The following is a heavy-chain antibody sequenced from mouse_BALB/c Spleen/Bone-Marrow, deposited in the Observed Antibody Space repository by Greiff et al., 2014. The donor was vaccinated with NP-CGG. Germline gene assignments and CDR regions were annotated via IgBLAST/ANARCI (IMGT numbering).Heavy chain of an antibody. V-gene: IGHV1-18*01. J-gene: IGHJ4*01. CDR2: VNPNNGGT. D-gene: IGHD1-2*01. CDR1: GYTFTEYT. Sequence: VQLQQPGPELVKPGASVKISCKTSGYTFTEYTVHWVKQSHGKSLEWIGGVNPNNGGTIYNQKFKGKATLTVDKSSSTAYMELRSLTSEDSAVYYCARKDYGYNYVMDYWGQGTSVTVSS. CDR3: ARKDYGYNYVMDY.